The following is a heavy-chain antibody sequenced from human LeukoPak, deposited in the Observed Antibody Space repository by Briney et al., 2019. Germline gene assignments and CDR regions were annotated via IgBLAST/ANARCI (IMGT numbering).Heavy chain of an antibody. CDR2: TSGSGGST. J-gene: IGHJ4*02. CDR3: AKDVGKWESLHFFDY. CDR1: GFTFSNYA. Sequence: GGSLRLSCAASGFTFSNYAMSWVRQAPGKGLEWVSATSGSGGSTYYADSVKGRLTFSRDNSKNTLYLQMSSLRAEDTAVYYCAKDVGKWESLHFFDYWGQGTLVTVSS. D-gene: IGHD1-26*01. V-gene: IGHV3-23*01.